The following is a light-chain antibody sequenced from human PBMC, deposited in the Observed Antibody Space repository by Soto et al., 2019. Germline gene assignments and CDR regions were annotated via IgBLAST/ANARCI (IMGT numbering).Light chain of an antibody. Sequence: DIQMTQSPSSLSASVGDRVTITCRASQSISSYLNWYQQKPGKAPKLLIYAASSLQSGVPSRFSGSGSGTDFTLTINSLQPEDVATYYCQQSYSMPLSFGGGTKVEIK. V-gene: IGKV1-39*01. CDR2: AAS. CDR3: QQSYSMPLS. CDR1: QSISSY. J-gene: IGKJ4*01.